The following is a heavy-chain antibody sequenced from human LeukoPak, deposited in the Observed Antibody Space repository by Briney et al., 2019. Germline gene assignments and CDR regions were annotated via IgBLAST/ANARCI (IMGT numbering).Heavy chain of an antibody. CDR2: IVVGSGNT. CDR1: VFTFTSSA. D-gene: IGHD3-22*01. V-gene: IGHV1-58*02. CDR3: AANIYYDSSGSDY. J-gene: IGHJ4*02. Sequence: PRASVKVSCKASVFTFTSSAMQWVRQARGQRLEWIGWIVVGSGNTNYAQKFQERVTITRDMSTSTAYMELSSLRSEDTAVYYCAANIYYDSSGSDYWGQGTLVTVSS.